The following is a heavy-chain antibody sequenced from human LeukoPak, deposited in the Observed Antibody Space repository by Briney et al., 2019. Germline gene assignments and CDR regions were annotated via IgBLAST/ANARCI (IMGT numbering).Heavy chain of an antibody. Sequence: GASVKVSCKASGYTFTSYYMHWVRQAPGQGLEWMGIINPSGGSTSYAQKFQGRVTMTRDTSTSTVYMELSSLRSEDTAVYYCARSYYYDSSGYRTYDAFDIWGRGTMVTVSS. J-gene: IGHJ3*02. CDR1: GYTFTSYY. D-gene: IGHD3-22*01. V-gene: IGHV1-46*01. CDR3: ARSYYYDSSGYRTYDAFDI. CDR2: INPSGGST.